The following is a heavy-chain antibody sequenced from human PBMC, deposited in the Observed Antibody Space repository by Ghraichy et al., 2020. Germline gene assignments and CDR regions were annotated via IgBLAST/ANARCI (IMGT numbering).Heavy chain of an antibody. CDR1: GFTFSSYS. CDR3: ARDWDPRVAVSYYYYYGMDV. CDR2: ISSSSSTI. J-gene: IGHJ6*02. D-gene: IGHD6-19*01. Sequence: GGSLRLSCAASGFTFSSYSMNWVRQAPGKGLEWVSYISSSSSTIYYADSVKGRFTISRDNAKNSLYLQMNSLRDEDTAVYYCARDWDPRVAVSYYYYYGMDVWGQGTTVTVSS. V-gene: IGHV3-48*02.